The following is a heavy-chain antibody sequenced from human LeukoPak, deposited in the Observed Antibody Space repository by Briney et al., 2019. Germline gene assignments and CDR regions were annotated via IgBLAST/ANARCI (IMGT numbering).Heavy chain of an antibody. D-gene: IGHD3-3*01. V-gene: IGHV3-72*01. CDR2: TRNKANSYTP. CDR1: GFTFSDHY. J-gene: IGHJ4*02. Sequence: GGSLRLSCAASGFTFSDHYMDWVRQAPGKGLEWVGRTRNKANSYTPEYAASVKGRFTISRDDSKNSLYLQMNSLKTEDTAVYYCARSYDFWSGYLDYWGQGTLVTVSS. CDR3: ARSYDFWSGYLDY.